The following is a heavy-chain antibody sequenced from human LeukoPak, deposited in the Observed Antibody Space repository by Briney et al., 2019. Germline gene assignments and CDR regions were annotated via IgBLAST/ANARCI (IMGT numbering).Heavy chain of an antibody. CDR3: ARGLGYGSGSSDAFDI. D-gene: IGHD3-10*01. V-gene: IGHV1-8*01. CDR1: GYTFTSYD. Sequence: GASVKVSCKASGYTFTSYDINWVRQATGQGLEWMGWMNPNSGNTGYAQKFQGRVTMTRNTSISTAYMELSSLRSEDTAVYYCARGLGYGSGSSDAFDIWGQGTMVTVSS. CDR2: MNPNSGNT. J-gene: IGHJ3*02.